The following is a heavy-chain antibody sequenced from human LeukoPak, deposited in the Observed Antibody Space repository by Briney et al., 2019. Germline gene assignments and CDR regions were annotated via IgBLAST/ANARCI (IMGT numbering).Heavy chain of an antibody. CDR3: TTIRGFCSGRSCLGY. J-gene: IGHJ4*02. V-gene: IGHV3-15*01. Sequence: GGSLRLSCAASVFTFSSYWMSWVRQAPGKGLEWVGRIKSKIDGGTTDYGAPVKGRFTISRDDSKNTLYLQMNSLKSEDTAVYYCTTIRGFCSGRSCLGYWGQGTLVTVSS. CDR2: IKSKIDGGTT. CDR1: VFTFSSYW. D-gene: IGHD2-15*01.